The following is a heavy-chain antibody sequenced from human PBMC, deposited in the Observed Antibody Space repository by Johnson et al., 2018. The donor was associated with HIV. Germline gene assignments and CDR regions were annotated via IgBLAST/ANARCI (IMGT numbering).Heavy chain of an antibody. CDR2: MWYDGSNK. Sequence: QVQLVESGGGVVQPGRSLRLSCAASGFTFSTYGMHWVRQAPGKGLEWVAVMWYDGSNKYYADSVKGRFTISRDNAKNTLYLQMNSLRAEDTAVYYCARAWSLGAFDIWGQGTMVTVSS. J-gene: IGHJ3*02. CDR3: ARAWSLGAFDI. V-gene: IGHV3-33*01. D-gene: IGHD2-15*01. CDR1: GFTFSTYG.